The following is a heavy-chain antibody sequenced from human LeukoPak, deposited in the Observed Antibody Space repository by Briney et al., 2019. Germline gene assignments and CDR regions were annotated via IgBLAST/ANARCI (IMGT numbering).Heavy chain of an antibody. CDR1: GFTFSSYA. Sequence: GGSLRLSCAASGFTFSSYAMSWVRQAPGKGLEWVAVISYDGSNKYYADSVKGRFTISRDNSKNTLYLQMNSLRAENTAVYYCARDVGSTSSYYYYYGMDVWGQGTTVTVSS. CDR2: ISYDGSNK. D-gene: IGHD2-2*01. CDR3: ARDVGSTSSYYYYYGMDV. J-gene: IGHJ6*02. V-gene: IGHV3-30-3*01.